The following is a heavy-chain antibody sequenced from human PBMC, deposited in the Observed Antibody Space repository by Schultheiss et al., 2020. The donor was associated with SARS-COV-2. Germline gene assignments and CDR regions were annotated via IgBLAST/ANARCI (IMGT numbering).Heavy chain of an antibody. CDR3: ARDPIAVAAPFDY. Sequence: ASVKVSCKASASTFTGYYIHWVRQAPGQGLEWMGWINPNSGGTNYAQKFQGRVTMTRDTSISTAYMELSRLRSDDTAVYYCARDPIAVAAPFDYWGQGTLVTVSS. D-gene: IGHD6-19*01. J-gene: IGHJ4*02. CDR1: ASTFTGYY. CDR2: INPNSGGT. V-gene: IGHV1-2*02.